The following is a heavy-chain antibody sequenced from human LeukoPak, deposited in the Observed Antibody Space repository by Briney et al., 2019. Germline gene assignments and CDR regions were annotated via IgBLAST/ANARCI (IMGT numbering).Heavy chain of an antibody. CDR2: INQDSSEK. J-gene: IGHJ4*02. Sequence: GGSLRLSCAASGFTFSNYWMSWVRQAPGKGLEWVANINQDSSEKYYVDSVKGRFTISRDNAKNSLYLQLNTMRPEDTAVYYCVQGWRDNWGQGTLVTVSS. V-gene: IGHV3-7*01. CDR3: VQGWRDN. D-gene: IGHD2-15*01. CDR1: GFTFSNYW.